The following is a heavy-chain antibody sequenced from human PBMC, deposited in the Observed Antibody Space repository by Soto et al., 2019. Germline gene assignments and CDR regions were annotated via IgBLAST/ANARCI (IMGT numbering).Heavy chain of an antibody. Sequence: SETLSLTCTVSGGSISSGGYYWCWIRQHPGKGLEWIGYIYYSGSTYYNPSLKSRVTISVDTSKNQFSLKLSSVTAADTAVYYCARYRALYCTNGVCDDWFDPWGQGTLVTVSS. V-gene: IGHV4-31*03. CDR3: ARYRALYCTNGVCDDWFDP. D-gene: IGHD2-8*01. J-gene: IGHJ5*02. CDR1: GGSISSGGYY. CDR2: IYYSGST.